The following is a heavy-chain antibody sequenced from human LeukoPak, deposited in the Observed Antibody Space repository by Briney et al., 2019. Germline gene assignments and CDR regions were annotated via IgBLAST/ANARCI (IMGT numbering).Heavy chain of an antibody. CDR2: ISYSGST. D-gene: IGHD4-11*01. V-gene: IGHV4-31*03. CDR1: GGSISSGGYY. J-gene: IGHJ6*02. Sequence: PSETLSLTCTVSGGSISSGGYYWSWIRQHPGKGLEWIGYISYSGSTYYNPSLKSRVTILQDTSKSQFSLKLSSMTAADTAVYYCARDSHTSIYYSKGFNYYYYGMDVWGQGTTVTVSS. CDR3: ARDSHTSIYYSKGFNYYYYGMDV.